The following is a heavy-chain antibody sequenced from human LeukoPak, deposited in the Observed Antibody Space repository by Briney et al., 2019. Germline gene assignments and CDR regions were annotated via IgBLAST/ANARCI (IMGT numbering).Heavy chain of an antibody. D-gene: IGHD1-26*01. CDR3: AREWGELDAFDI. CDR2: INPSGGST. J-gene: IGHJ3*02. Sequence: ASVKVSCKASGYTFTSYYMHWVRQAPGQGLEWMGIINPSGGSTSYAQKFQGRVTMTRDMSTSTVYMELSSLRSEDTAVYYCAREWGELDAFDIWGQVTMVTVSS. V-gene: IGHV1-46*01. CDR1: GYTFTSYY.